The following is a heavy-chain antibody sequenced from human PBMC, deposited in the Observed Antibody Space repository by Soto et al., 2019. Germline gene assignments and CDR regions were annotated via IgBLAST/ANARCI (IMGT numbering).Heavy chain of an antibody. CDR2: ITPMFGAP. D-gene: IGHD2-8*01. Sequence: QVQLVQSGAEVKKPGSSVKVSCTASGGPFSSYAINWVRQAPGQGLEWMGVITPMFGAPHHAQNFNGRTTITADKSTNTVYNELRSLTSGDTAVYFCTRVFPGRLFDSWGQGTLVT. CDR1: GGPFSSYA. V-gene: IGHV1-69*06. CDR3: TRVFPGRLFDS. J-gene: IGHJ5*01.